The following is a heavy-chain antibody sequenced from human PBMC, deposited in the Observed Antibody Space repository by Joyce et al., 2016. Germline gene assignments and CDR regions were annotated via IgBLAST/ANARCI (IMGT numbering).Heavy chain of an antibody. D-gene: IGHD4/OR15-4a*01. J-gene: IGHJ4*02. CDR1: QYSFTSYW. V-gene: IGHV5-51*01. CDR3: ARVRGDDYTGLSLDY. CDR2: IYPIYSDA. Sequence: EVQLVQSGPAVKKPGESLEISCRGSQYSFTSYWIVWVRQVPGKGLEWLAMIYPIYSDARYAPSFGGQPNMSSDKSSSTVCLQWNYLTASDTAVYYCARVRGDDYTGLSLDYWGQGTLVTVSS.